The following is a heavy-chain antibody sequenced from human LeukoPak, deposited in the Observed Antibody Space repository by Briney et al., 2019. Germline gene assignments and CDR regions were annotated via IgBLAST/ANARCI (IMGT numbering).Heavy chain of an antibody. J-gene: IGHJ6*02. D-gene: IGHD3-22*01. V-gene: IGHV1-2*02. Sequence: GASVTVSCKASGYTFTGYYMHWVRQAPGQGLEWMGWINPNSGGTNYAQKFQGRVTMTRDTSISTAYMELSRLRSDDTAVYYCARVIFYYYGMDVWGQGTTVTVSS. CDR2: INPNSGGT. CDR3: ARVIFYYYGMDV. CDR1: GYTFTGYY.